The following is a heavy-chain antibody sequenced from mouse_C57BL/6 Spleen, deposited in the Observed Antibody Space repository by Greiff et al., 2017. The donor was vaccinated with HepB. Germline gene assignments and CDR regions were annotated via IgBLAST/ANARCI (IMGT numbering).Heavy chain of an antibody. CDR2: IYPGSGST. CDR3: ARSDITTVVDTFAY. CDR1: GYTFTSYW. Sequence: VQLQQPGAELVKPGASVKMSCKASGYTFTSYWITWVKQRPGQGLEWIGDIYPGSGSTNYNEKFKSKATLTVDTSSSTAYMQLSSLTSEDSAVYYCARSDITTVVDTFAYWGQGTLVTVSA. V-gene: IGHV1-55*01. J-gene: IGHJ3*01. D-gene: IGHD1-1*01.